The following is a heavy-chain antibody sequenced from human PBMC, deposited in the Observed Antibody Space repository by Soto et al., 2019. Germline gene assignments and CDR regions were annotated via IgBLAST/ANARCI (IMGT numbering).Heavy chain of an antibody. CDR2: ISWDGDK. CDR3: AHRPSDYIWGSYPT. D-gene: IGHD3-16*01. J-gene: IGHJ5*02. V-gene: IGHV2-5*02. CDR1: GFSLSSSGVG. Sequence: QITLKESGPTLVKPTQTLTLTCTFSGFSLSSSGVGVAWIRQPPGKALEWLALISWDGDKYYSPSLKNRLSISKDTSENHVVLTLTNVDPVDTGTYFCAHRPSDYIWGSYPTWGQGTRVTVSS.